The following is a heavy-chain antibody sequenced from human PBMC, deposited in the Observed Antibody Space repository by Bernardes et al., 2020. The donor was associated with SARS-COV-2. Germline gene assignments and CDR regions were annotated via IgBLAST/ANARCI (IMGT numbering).Heavy chain of an antibody. CDR2: TNPSDGST. D-gene: IGHD4-17*01. Sequence: ASVKVSCKASGYTFTSYYMHWVRQAPGQGLEWMGITNPSDGSTRYAQKFQGRVTMTRDTSTSTFYMDLSSLRSEDTAVYYCARARMTSMTAAGYWGQGTLVTVSS. CDR1: GYTFTSYY. CDR3: ARARMTSMTAAGY. V-gene: IGHV1-46*01. J-gene: IGHJ4*02.